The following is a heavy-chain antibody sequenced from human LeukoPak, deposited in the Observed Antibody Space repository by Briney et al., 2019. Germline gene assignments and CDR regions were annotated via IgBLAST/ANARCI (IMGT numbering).Heavy chain of an antibody. CDR3: ARAPSSGWYLYNRFDP. CDR2: IYTSGST. Sequence: SETLSLTCTVSGGSISSGSYYWSWIRQPAGKGLEWIGRIYTSGSTNYNPSLKSRVTMSVDTSKNQFSLKLSSVTAADTAVYYCARAPSSGWYLYNRFDPWGQGTLVTVS. CDR1: GGSISSGSYY. J-gene: IGHJ5*02. D-gene: IGHD6-19*01. V-gene: IGHV4-61*02.